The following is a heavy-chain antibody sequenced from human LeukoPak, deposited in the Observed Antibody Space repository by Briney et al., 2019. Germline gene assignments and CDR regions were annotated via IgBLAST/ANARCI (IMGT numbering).Heavy chain of an antibody. CDR2: INPNGGST. CDR1: GYTLTRYF. D-gene: IGHD3-22*01. J-gene: IGHJ4*02. Sequence: ASVKVSCKASGYTLTRYFIHWVRQAPGQGLEWMGIINPNGGSTSYPQKFQGRVTMTRDTSTNTVYMELSSLKSEDTAVYYCARGPHERSGYPDDWGQGTLVTVSS. V-gene: IGHV1-46*01. CDR3: ARGPHERSGYPDD.